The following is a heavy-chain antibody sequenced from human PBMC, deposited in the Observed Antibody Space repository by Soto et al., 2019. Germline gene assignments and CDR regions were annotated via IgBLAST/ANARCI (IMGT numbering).Heavy chain of an antibody. V-gene: IGHV1-18*01. CDR1: GYTFTSYG. J-gene: IGHJ5*02. CDR3: ARGVGGFPNIVATISWFDP. Sequence: QVQLVQSGAEVKKPGASVKVSCKASGYTFTSYGISWVRQAPGQGLEWMGWISAYNGNTNFAQKPQGRVTMTTDTSTSTAYMELRSLRSDDTAVYYCARGVGGFPNIVATISWFDPWGQGTLVTVSS. D-gene: IGHD5-12*01. CDR2: ISAYNGNT.